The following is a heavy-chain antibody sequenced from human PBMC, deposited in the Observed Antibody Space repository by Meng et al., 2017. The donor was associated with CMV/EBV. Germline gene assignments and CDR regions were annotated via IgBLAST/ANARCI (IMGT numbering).Heavy chain of an antibody. CDR3: ARDRSSSDSYNWFDP. CDR2: INPNSGGT. Sequence: ASVKVSCKASGYTFTGYYMHWVRQAPGQGLEWMGWINPNSGGTNYAQKFQGRVTMTRDTSISTAYMELSRLRSDDTVVYYCARDRSSSDSYNWFDPWGQGTLVTVSS. V-gene: IGHV1-2*02. CDR1: GYTFTGYY. D-gene: IGHD6-6*01. J-gene: IGHJ5*02.